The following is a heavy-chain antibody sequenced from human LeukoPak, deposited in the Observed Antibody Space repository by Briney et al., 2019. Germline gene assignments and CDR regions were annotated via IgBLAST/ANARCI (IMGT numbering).Heavy chain of an antibody. V-gene: IGHV4-39*01. D-gene: IGHD3-10*01. CDR3: ARQDIWFGELDV. Sequence: SSETLSLTCIVSGGSLSRRSYYWAWLRQPPGKVLEWMRSISDSGSTYDSPSLKGRVTISVDTSKNQFSLKLRLVTAADTAVYYCARQDIWFGELDVWGQGTTVTVSS. CDR1: GGSLSRRSYY. CDR2: ISDSGST. J-gene: IGHJ6*02.